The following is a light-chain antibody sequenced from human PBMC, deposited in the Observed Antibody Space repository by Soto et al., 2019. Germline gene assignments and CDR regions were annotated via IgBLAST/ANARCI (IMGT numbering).Light chain of an antibody. CDR1: SGHSNYA. J-gene: IGLJ2*01. Sequence: QAVVTQSPSASASLGASVKLTCTLSSGHSNYAIAWHQQQSEKGPRYLMKLNSDGSHSKGDGNPDRFSGSSSGAERYLTISSFQSEDEADYYCQTWGSGIVVFGGGTKVTVL. CDR2: LNSDGSH. V-gene: IGLV4-69*01. CDR3: QTWGSGIVV.